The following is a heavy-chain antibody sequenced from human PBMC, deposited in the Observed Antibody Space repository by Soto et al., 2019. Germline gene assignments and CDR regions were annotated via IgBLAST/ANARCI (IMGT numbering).Heavy chain of an antibody. CDR3: AKDAYSGYDPATFDY. CDR1: GFTFSSYV. J-gene: IGHJ4*02. D-gene: IGHD5-12*01. V-gene: IGHV3-23*01. CDR2: ISGSGGST. Sequence: EVQLLDSGGGLVQPGGSLRLSCAASGFTFSSYVMNWVRQAPGKGLEWVSGISGSGGSTFYADSVKGRFTISRDNSNNTLYMQMRSLRAEDTAVYYCAKDAYSGYDPATFDYWGQGTLVTVSS.